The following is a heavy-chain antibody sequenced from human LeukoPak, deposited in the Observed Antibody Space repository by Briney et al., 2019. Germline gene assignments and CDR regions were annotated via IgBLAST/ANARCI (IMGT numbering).Heavy chain of an antibody. J-gene: IGHJ3*02. CDR3: ARDPAGRTLAAAADAFDI. Sequence: PSETLSLTCTVSGGSISSGSYYWSWIRQPAGKGLEWIGRIYTSGSTNYNPSLKSRVTISVDKSKNQFSLKLSSVTAADTAVYYCARDPAGRTLAAAADAFDIWGQGTMVTVSS. CDR1: GGSISSGSYY. D-gene: IGHD6-13*01. CDR2: IYTSGST. V-gene: IGHV4-61*02.